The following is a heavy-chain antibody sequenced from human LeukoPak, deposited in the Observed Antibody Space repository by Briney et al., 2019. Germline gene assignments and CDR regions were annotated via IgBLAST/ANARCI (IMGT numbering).Heavy chain of an antibody. D-gene: IGHD5-18*01. V-gene: IGHV4-34*01. CDR1: GGSFSGYY. CDR2: INHSGST. Sequence: PSETLSLTCAVYGGSFSGYYWSWIRQPPGKGLEWIGEINHSGSTNYNPSLKSRVTISVDTSKNQFSLKLSSVTAADTAVYYCARVNGYSYGSIFRWGQGTLVTVSS. J-gene: IGHJ4*02. CDR3: ARVNGYSYGSIFR.